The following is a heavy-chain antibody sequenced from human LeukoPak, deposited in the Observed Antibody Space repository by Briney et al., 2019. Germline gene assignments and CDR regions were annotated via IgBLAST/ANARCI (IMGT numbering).Heavy chain of an antibody. CDR3: AKDANWNPQNEIDY. D-gene: IGHD1-1*01. V-gene: IGHV3-23*01. CDR2: ISGSGFST. J-gene: IGHJ4*02. Sequence: PGGSLRLSCAASGFTFSNYAMSWVRQAPGKGLEWVSAISGSGFSTYYADSVKGRFTISRDNSKNMLYLQMNSLRAEDTAVYYCAKDANWNPQNEIDYWGQGTLVTVSS. CDR1: GFTFSNYA.